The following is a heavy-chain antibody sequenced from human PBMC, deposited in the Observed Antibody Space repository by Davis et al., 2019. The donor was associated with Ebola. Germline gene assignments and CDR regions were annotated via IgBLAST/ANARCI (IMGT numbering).Heavy chain of an antibody. CDR3: VRGSDAYKTGY. D-gene: IGHD5-24*01. Sequence: MPGGSLRLSCSDSGGSVGSDYWSWIRQSPGKGLEWIAFISNGGRTIYNPSLRGRVTVSIDTSKNQFSLEVRSVTAADTAFYYCVRGSDAYKTGYWGQGTLVTVSS. J-gene: IGHJ4*02. CDR2: ISNGGRT. CDR1: GGSVGSDY. V-gene: IGHV4-59*02.